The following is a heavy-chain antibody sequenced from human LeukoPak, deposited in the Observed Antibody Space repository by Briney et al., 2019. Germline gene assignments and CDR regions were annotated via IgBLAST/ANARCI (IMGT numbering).Heavy chain of an antibody. CDR2: ISSSGSTI. J-gene: IGHJ4*02. Sequence: GGSLRLSCAASGFSFENYNMNWVRQAPGKGLEWVSYISSSGSTIYYADSVKGRFTISRDNAKNSLYLQMNSLRAEDTAVYYCASAFIRYRFDYWGQGTLVTVSS. CDR3: ASAFIRYRFDY. CDR1: GFSFENYN. D-gene: IGHD3-16*02. V-gene: IGHV3-48*04.